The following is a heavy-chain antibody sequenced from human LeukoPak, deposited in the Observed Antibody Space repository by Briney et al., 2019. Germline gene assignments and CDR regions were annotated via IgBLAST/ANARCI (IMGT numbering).Heavy chain of an antibody. D-gene: IGHD3-22*01. CDR3: ARALYFESSGPL. Sequence: GRSLRLSCAASGFTFDDYAMHWVRQAPGKGLEWVSGISWNSGSIGYADSVKGRFTISRDNAKNSLYLQTNSLRAEDTAVYFCARALYFESSGPLWGQGTLVTVSS. CDR1: GFTFDDYA. V-gene: IGHV3-9*01. CDR2: ISWNSGSI. J-gene: IGHJ4*02.